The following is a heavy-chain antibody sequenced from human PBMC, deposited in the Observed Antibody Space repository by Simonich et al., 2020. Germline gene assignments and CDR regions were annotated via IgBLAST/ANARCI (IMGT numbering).Heavy chain of an antibody. V-gene: IGHV1-69*09. CDR3: ARGGLADRRIVYYYYMDV. J-gene: IGHJ6*03. CDR1: GGTFSSYA. CDR2: SNRIPRLT. Sequence: QVQLVQSGAEVKKPGSSVKVSCKASGGTFSSYAISWVRQAPGQGLEWMRVSNRIPRLTNYAQKFQGRVTITADKSTSTAYMERSSLRSEDTAVYYCARGGLADRRIVYYYYMDVWGKGTTVTVSS. D-gene: IGHD2-15*01.